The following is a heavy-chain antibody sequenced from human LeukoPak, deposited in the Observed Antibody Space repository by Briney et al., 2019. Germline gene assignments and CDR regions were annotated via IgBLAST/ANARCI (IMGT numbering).Heavy chain of an antibody. CDR2: IYHSGST. V-gene: IGHV4-30-2*01. Sequence: TLSLTCAVSGGSISSGGYSWSWIRLPPGKGLEWIGYIYHSGSTYYNPSLKSRVTISVDRSKNQFYLKLSSVTAADTAVYYCARGDYYDSSGYSWFDPWGQGTLVTVSS. D-gene: IGHD3-22*01. CDR3: ARGDYYDSSGYSWFDP. J-gene: IGHJ5*02. CDR1: GGSISSGGYS.